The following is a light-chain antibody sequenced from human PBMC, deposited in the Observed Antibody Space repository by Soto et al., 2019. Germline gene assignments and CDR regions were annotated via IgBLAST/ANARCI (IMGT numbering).Light chain of an antibody. Sequence: EIVLTQSPGTLSLSPGERATLSCRASQSVSSSSLAWYQQKPGQAPRLLIYGASSRATGIPDRFSGSGSGTDFTLTISRLEPEDFAVFFCQQCGSSLPITFGQGTRLEIK. CDR3: QQCGSSLPIT. J-gene: IGKJ5*01. CDR1: QSVSSSS. V-gene: IGKV3-20*01. CDR2: GAS.